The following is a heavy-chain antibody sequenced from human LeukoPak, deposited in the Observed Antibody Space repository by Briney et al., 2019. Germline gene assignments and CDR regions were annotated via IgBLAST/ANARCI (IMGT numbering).Heavy chain of an antibody. CDR3: ARQVSGLSLYYFDY. CDR1: GGSITSRDHY. J-gene: IGHJ4*02. V-gene: IGHV4-39*01. Sequence: SETLSLTCAVSGGSITSRDHYWGWIRQPPGKRLQWIGSIYFSGNTDYNSSLKSRVTISVDTSRNQFPLKLRSLTAADTAVYYCARQVSGLSLYYFDYWGQGTLITVSS. D-gene: IGHD6-19*01. CDR2: IYFSGNT.